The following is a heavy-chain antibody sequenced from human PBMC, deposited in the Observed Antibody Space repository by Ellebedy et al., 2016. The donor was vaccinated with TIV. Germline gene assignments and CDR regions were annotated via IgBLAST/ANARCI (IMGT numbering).Heavy chain of an antibody. V-gene: IGHV1-69*13. CDR2: IIPILGTA. CDR1: GGTFSSYA. CDR3: VRARESTAAVSSTWYWYFDN. J-gene: IGHJ4*02. Sequence: ASVKVSCKASGGTFSSYAISCVRQAPGQGLEWMGGIIPILGTANYAQKFQGRVTITADESTSTAYMELSSLRSEDTAVYYCVRARESTAAVSSTWYWYFDNWGQGTLVTVSS. D-gene: IGHD6-13*01.